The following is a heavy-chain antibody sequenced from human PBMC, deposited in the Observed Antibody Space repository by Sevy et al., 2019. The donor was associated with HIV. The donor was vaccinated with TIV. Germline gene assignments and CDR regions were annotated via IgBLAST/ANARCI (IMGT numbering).Heavy chain of an antibody. CDR3: VRAVATNGSF. Sequence: GGSLRLSCAASGFSLNSFWMNWVRQTPGKGREWVANINQNGSVTSYVDSVKGRFTISRDNSRSLLYLQMTSLRVEDTALYYCVRAVATNGSFWGQGTLVTVSS. CDR2: INQNGSVT. CDR1: GFSLNSFW. V-gene: IGHV3-7*01. D-gene: IGHD2-15*01. J-gene: IGHJ4*02.